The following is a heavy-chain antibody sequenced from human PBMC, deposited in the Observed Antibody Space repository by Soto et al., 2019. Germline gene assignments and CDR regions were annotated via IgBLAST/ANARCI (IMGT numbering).Heavy chain of an antibody. V-gene: IGHV4-39*01. CDR2: IYYSGST. J-gene: IGHJ4*02. CDR3: ARGAPRGIIHDFDS. CDR1: GGSISSSSYY. D-gene: IGHD3-10*01. Sequence: LSLTCTVSGGSISSSSYYWGWIRQPPGKGLEWIGSIYYSGSTYYNPSLKSRVTISVDMSKKQFSLRLSSVTAADTAVYYCARGAPRGIIHDFDSWGQGSLVTVSS.